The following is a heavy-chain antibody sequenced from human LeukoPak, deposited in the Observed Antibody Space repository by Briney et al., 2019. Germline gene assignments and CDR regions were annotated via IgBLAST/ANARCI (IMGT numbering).Heavy chain of an antibody. D-gene: IGHD4-17*01. V-gene: IGHV4-34*01. Sequence: SETLSLTCAVYGGSFSGYYWSWIRQPPGKGLEWIGEINHSGSTNYNPSLKSRVTISVDTSKNQFSLKLSSVTAADTAVYYCARAPDTVTQRRYYYYYMDVWGKGTTVTVSS. CDR3: ARAPDTVTQRRYYYYYMDV. J-gene: IGHJ6*03. CDR2: INHSGST. CDR1: GGSFSGYY.